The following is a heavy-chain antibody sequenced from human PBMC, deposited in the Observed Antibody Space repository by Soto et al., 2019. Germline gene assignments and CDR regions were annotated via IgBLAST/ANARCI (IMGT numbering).Heavy chain of an antibody. CDR1: GFPFGDFA. J-gene: IGHJ4*02. D-gene: IGHD3-22*01. V-gene: IGHV3-49*03. CDR3: TRVPPYYYDIDY. CDR2: IRSKAYGGTT. Sequence: PGGSLRPSCTASGFPFGDFAISWFRPAPGKGLEWVGFIRSKAYGGTTEYAASVKGRFTISRDDSKSIAYLQMNSLKTEDTAVYYCTRVPPYYYDIDYWGQGTLVTVSS.